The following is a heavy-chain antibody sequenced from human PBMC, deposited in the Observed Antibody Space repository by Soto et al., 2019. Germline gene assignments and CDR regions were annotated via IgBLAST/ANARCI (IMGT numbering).Heavy chain of an antibody. CDR2: IYRTGST. CDR1: GGSFTSNNW. V-gene: IGHV4-4*02. J-gene: IGHJ4*02. Sequence: ASETLSLTCAVSGGSFTSNNWWTWVRQPPGQGLEWIGEIYRTGSTNYNPSLKSRVTISLDKSENQFSLKVTSLTADDTAVYYCANNPLTGGSRPGFGYYFHYWGQGTLVTVSS. CDR3: ANNPLTGGSRPGFGYYFHY. D-gene: IGHD2-8*02.